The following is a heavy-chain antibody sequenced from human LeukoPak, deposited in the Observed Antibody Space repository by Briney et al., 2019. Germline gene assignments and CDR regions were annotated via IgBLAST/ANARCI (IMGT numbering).Heavy chain of an antibody. V-gene: IGHV1-18*01. D-gene: IGHD3-22*01. CDR3: ARGGSYYDSSGPFSDY. CDR1: GYTFTSYG. CDR2: ISAYNGNT. J-gene: IGHJ4*02. Sequence: ASVKVSCKASGYTFTSYGISWVRQAPGQGLEWMGWISAYNGNTNYAQKLQGRVTMTTDTSTSTAYMELRSLRSDDTAVYYCARGGSYYDSSGPFSDYWGQGTLATVSS.